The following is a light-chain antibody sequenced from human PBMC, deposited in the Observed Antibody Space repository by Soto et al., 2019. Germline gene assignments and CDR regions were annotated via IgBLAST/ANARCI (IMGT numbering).Light chain of an antibody. J-gene: IGKJ4*01. CDR1: HSVGSN. CDR2: GAS. V-gene: IGKV3-15*01. Sequence: VMTQSPPTLSVSPGERATLSCRASHSVGSNLAWYQQNPGQAPRLLIYGASTRATGVPARFSGSGSATQFTLTISSLQSEDFGFYYCQQYKQWPVAFGGGTKVEMK. CDR3: QQYKQWPVA.